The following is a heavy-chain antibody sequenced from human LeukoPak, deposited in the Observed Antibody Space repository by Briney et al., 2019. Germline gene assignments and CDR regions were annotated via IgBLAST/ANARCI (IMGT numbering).Heavy chain of an antibody. Sequence: GGSLRLSCAASGFTFSSYTMHWVRQAPGKGLEWVAVISYDGSNKYYADSVKGRFTISRDNSKNTLNLQMNSLRAEDTAVYYCAREPFYYDNSGTSLDYWGQGTLVTVSS. CDR2: ISYDGSNK. J-gene: IGHJ4*02. V-gene: IGHV3-30-3*01. CDR3: AREPFYYDNSGTSLDY. CDR1: GFTFSSYT. D-gene: IGHD3-22*01.